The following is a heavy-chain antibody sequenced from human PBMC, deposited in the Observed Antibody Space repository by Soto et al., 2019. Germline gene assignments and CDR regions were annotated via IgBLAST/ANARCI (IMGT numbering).Heavy chain of an antibody. J-gene: IGHJ6*02. CDR3: ARATTVTSSFFYYGLDV. D-gene: IGHD4-17*01. Sequence: SETLSLTCTVSGGSISSGGYYWTWIRQPPGKGLEWIGHIYYNGNTYYNPSLKSRLTLSLDTSQNQFSLHLTSVIAADSASYFCARATTVTSSFFYYGLDVWGQGTTVTVSS. CDR1: GGSISSGGYY. CDR2: IYYNGNT. V-gene: IGHV4-30-4*08.